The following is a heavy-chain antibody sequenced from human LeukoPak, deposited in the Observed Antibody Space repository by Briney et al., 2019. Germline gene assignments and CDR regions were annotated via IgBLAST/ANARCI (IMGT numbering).Heavy chain of an antibody. D-gene: IGHD6-13*01. J-gene: IGHJ4*02. CDR1: GGSISSYY. V-gene: IGHV4-59*01. CDR2: IYYSGST. CDR3: GAVAENYFDY. Sequence: PSETLSLTCTVSGGSISSYYWSWIRPPPGKGLEWIGYIYYSGSTNYNPSLKSRVTISVDTSKNQFSLKLSSVTAADTAVYYCGAVAENYFDYWGQGTLVTVSS.